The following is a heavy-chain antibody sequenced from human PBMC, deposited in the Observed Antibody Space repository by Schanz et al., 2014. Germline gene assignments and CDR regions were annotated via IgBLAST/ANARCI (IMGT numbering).Heavy chain of an antibody. J-gene: IGHJ6*02. CDR1: GYTFTSAG. CDR2: ISTYTGDT. D-gene: IGHD3-3*01. CDR3: ATEAIRQTYNYYGMDV. V-gene: IGHV1-18*04. Sequence: QVQLVQSGTEVRKPGVSVNVSCKTSGYTFTSAGISWVRQAPGQGLEWMGWISTYTGDTNYALKLQGRVTMTRDTSTSTVYMELSSLRSEDTAVFYCATEAIRQTYNYYGMDVWGQGTTVTVSS.